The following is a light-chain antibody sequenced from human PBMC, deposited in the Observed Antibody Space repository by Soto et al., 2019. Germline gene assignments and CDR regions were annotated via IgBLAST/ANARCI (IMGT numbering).Light chain of an antibody. CDR2: GAS. J-gene: IGKJ1*01. CDR3: QQYSSSPQT. CDR1: QSVRNN. V-gene: IGKV3-15*01. Sequence: EIVMKQSPATLSVSPGERATLSCRASQSVRNNLAWYQKKHGQAPRLLIYGASTRATGIPARFSGSGSGTELTITISSLEPEDAEIYDGQQYSSSPQTFGQGTKVDIK.